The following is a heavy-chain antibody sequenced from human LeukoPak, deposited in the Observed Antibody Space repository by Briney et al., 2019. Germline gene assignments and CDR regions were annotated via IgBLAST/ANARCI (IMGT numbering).Heavy chain of an antibody. CDR3: ARGYYDILTGYYPHYYYYGMDV. CDR1: GGSISSRSYY. V-gene: IGHV4-39*01. J-gene: IGHJ6*02. CDR2: IYYSGST. D-gene: IGHD3-9*01. Sequence: PSETLSLTCTVSGGSISSRSYYWGWIRQPPGKGLEWIGSIYYSGSTYYNPSLKSRVTISVDTSKNQFSLKLSSVTAADTAVYYCARGYYDILTGYYPHYYYYGMDVWGQGTTVTVSS.